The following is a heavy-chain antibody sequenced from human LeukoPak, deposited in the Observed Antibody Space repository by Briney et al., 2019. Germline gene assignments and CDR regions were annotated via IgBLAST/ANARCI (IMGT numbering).Heavy chain of an antibody. CDR2: IYYSGST. J-gene: IGHJ6*02. Sequence: SETLSLTCTVSGGSISSGDYYWSWIRQPPGKGLEWIGYIYYSGSTYYNPSLKSRVTISVDTSKNQFSLKLSSVTAADTAVNYCARVSAAGTNYTPWFVHSDQKYYYYGMDVWGQGTTVTVSS. CDR1: GGSISSGDYY. V-gene: IGHV4-30-4*01. CDR3: ARVSAAGTNYTPWFVHSDQKYYYYGMDV. D-gene: IGHD6-13*01.